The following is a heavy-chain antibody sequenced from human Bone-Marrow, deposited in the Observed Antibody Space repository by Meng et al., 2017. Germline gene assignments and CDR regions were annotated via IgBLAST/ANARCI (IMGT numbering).Heavy chain of an antibody. CDR1: GYTFPGYY. Sequence: QRQLGQARARVNKRGASVKVSCKASGYTFPGYYMHWVRQAPGQGLEWMGRINPNSGGTNYAQKFQGRVTMTRDTSISTAYMELSRLRSDDTAVYYCATRHKWELVSFDYWGQGTLVTVSS. CDR2: INPNSGGT. V-gene: IGHV1-2*06. D-gene: IGHD1-26*01. CDR3: ATRHKWELVSFDY. J-gene: IGHJ4*02.